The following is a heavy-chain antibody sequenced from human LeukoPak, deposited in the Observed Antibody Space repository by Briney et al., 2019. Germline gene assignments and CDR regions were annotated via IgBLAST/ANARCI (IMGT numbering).Heavy chain of an antibody. Sequence: GESLKISCKGSGYSFISYWIGWVRQMPGQGLEWMGFIYPGDSDTTYSPSFQGQVTFSADKSISTAYLQWSSLKTSDTAMYYCARRGGSFPNWFDPWGQGTLVTVSS. J-gene: IGHJ5*02. D-gene: IGHD1-26*01. CDR3: ARRGGSFPNWFDP. V-gene: IGHV5-51*01. CDR1: GYSFISYW. CDR2: IYPGDSDT.